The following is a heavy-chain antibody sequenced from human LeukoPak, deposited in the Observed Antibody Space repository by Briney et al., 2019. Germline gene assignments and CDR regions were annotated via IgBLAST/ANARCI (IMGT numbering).Heavy chain of an antibody. J-gene: IGHJ4*02. V-gene: IGHV3-21*04. CDR2: ISSTSSYI. CDR1: GFTFSNYN. Sequence: GGSLRLSCAASGFTFSNYNFYWVRQAPGKGLEWVSSISSTSSYIYYADSMKGRFTISRDNAKNSLYLQMNSLRAEDTAIYYCARSLPYGTTWYGRSDFWGQGTLVTVSS. D-gene: IGHD6-13*01. CDR3: ARSLPYGTTWYGRSDF.